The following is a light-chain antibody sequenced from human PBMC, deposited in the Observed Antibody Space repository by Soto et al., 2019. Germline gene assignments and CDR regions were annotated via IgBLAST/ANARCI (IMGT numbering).Light chain of an antibody. V-gene: IGKV3-20*01. CDR3: QHYGSSPGFT. Sequence: EIVLTQSPGTLSLSPGERATLSCRASQSVSSSYLAWYQQKPGQAPRLLLCGASSRATGIPDRFSGSGSGTGFTLTISRLEPEDFAVDYCQHYGSSPGFTFGPGTKVDIK. J-gene: IGKJ3*01. CDR2: GAS. CDR1: QSVSSSY.